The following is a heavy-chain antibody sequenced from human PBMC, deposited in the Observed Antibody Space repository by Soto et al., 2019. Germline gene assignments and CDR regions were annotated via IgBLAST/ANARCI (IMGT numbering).Heavy chain of an antibody. J-gene: IGHJ4*02. D-gene: IGHD2-15*01. CDR2: ISGSGGST. V-gene: IGHV3-23*01. CDR3: AKDYIVVVVAAPVRVFDY. Sequence: GGSLRLSCAASGFTFSSYAMSWVRQAPGKGLEWVSAISGSGGSTYYAEYVKGRFTISRDNSKNTLYLQMNSLRAEDTAVYYCAKDYIVVVVAAPVRVFDYWGQGTLVTVSS. CDR1: GFTFSSYA.